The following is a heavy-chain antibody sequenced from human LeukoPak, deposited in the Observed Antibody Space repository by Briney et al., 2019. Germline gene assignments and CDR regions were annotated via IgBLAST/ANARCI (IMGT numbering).Heavy chain of an antibody. D-gene: IGHD6-6*01. V-gene: IGHV3-23*01. CDR3: AREGGIAARPSDY. J-gene: IGHJ4*02. CDR2: ISRNGAHP. CDR1: GFTFSNYA. Sequence: GGSLRLSCAATGFTFSNYAMSWVRQAPGKGLEWVSVISRNGAHPYYIDSVRDRLTVSRDNAKNSLYLQMNSLRAEDTAVYYCAREGGIAARPSDYWGQGTLVTVSS.